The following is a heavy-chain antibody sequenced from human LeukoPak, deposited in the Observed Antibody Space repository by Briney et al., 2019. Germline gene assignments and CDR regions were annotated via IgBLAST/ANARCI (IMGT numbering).Heavy chain of an antibody. Sequence: PGRSLRLSCEASGFTFDDYAMHWVRQVPGKGLEWVSGITWNSGNIDYADSVKGRFTISRDNAKNSLYLQMNSLRAEDTALYHCARVGVYYYYGMDVWGQGTTVTVSS. CDR3: ARVGVYYYYGMDV. CDR1: GFTFDDYA. V-gene: IGHV3-9*01. CDR2: ITWNSGNI. J-gene: IGHJ6*02.